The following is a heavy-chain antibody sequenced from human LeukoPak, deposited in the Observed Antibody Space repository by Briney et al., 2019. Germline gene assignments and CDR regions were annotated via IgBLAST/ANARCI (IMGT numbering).Heavy chain of an antibody. CDR2: IYYSGST. D-gene: IGHD5-12*01. CDR1: GGSISSNSYY. CDR3: TRDSSGYDWFYDY. J-gene: IGHJ4*02. Sequence: PSETLSLTCTVSGGSISSNSYYWGWIRQPPGKGLKWIGSIYYSGSTYYNPSLKSRVTMSVDTSKNQFSLMLSSVTAADTAVYYCTRDSSGYDWFYDYWGQGTLATVSS. V-gene: IGHV4-39*07.